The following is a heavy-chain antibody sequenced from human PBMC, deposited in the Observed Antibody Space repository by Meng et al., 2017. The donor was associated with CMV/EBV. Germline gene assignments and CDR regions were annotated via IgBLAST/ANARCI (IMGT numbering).Heavy chain of an antibody. CDR1: GFTFSSYS. J-gene: IGHJ6*02. V-gene: IGHV3-21*01. CDR3: AREDCSSTSCYTGYYGMDV. D-gene: IGHD2-2*02. Sequence: GGSLRLSCAASGFTFSSYSMNWVRQAPGEGLEWVSSISSSSSHIYYADSVKGRFTISRDNAKNPLYLQMNSLRAEDTAVYYCAREDCSSTSCYTGYYGMDVWGQGTTVTVSS. CDR2: ISSSSSHI.